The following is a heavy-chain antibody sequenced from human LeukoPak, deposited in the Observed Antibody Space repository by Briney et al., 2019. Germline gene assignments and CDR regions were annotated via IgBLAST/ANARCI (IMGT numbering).Heavy chain of an antibody. CDR1: GYSISSGYY. CDR3: ARHLKYCGGDCYLW. J-gene: IGHJ4*02. Sequence: SETLSLTCAVSGYSISSGYYWGWIRQPPGKGLEWIGSIYHSGSTYYNPSLKSRVTISVDTSKNQFSLKLSSVTAADTAVYYCARHLKYCGGDCYLWWGQGTLVTVPS. D-gene: IGHD2-21*01. V-gene: IGHV4-38-2*01. CDR2: IYHSGST.